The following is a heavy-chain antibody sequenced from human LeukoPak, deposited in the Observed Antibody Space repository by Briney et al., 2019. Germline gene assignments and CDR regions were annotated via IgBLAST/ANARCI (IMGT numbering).Heavy chain of an antibody. Sequence: ASVKVSCKASGYSFTKYFIHWVRQAPGQGLEWMGVINPSDGTTGDAQRFQGRVTMTRDTSTSTIYMVLSSLTSDDTAVYFCARGGYYDSSGPGGEGTLMTVSS. CDR1: GYSFTKYF. J-gene: IGHJ4*02. V-gene: IGHV1-46*01. D-gene: IGHD3-22*01. CDR2: INPSDGTT. CDR3: ARGGYYDSSGP.